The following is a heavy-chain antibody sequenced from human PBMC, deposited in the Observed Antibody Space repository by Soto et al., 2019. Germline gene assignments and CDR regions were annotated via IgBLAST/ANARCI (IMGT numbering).Heavy chain of an antibody. CDR3: ATRIYYYDSSGYLVAGYFQH. CDR2: IYYSGST. V-gene: IGHV4-30-4*01. D-gene: IGHD3-22*01. Sequence: PSETLSLTCTVSGGSISSGDYYWSWIRQPPGKGLEWIGYIYYSGSTYYNPSLKSRVTISVDTSKNQFSLKLSSVTAADTAVYYCATRIYYYDSSGYLVAGYFQHSGQATLVTVSS. J-gene: IGHJ1*01. CDR1: GGSISSGDYY.